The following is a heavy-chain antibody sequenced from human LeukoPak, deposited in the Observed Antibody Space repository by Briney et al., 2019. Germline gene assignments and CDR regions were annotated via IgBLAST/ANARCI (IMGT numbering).Heavy chain of an antibody. CDR1: GFTFSRHW. Sequence: GGSLRLSCAASGFTFSRHWMSWVRLAPGKGLEWVANIKYDGSKIYCVDSVKGRITISRDNAKNSMYLQMNSLRAEDTALYYCAREGDYMWSFLIWGQGTMVTVSS. CDR2: IKYDGSKI. D-gene: IGHD1-26*01. J-gene: IGHJ3*02. V-gene: IGHV3-7*01. CDR3: AREGDYMWSFLI.